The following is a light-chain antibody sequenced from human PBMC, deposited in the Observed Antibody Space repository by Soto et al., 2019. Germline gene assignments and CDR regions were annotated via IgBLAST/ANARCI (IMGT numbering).Light chain of an antibody. J-gene: IGKJ1*01. Sequence: EIQMTQSPSTLSASVGERVTITCRASQSISSWLAWYQQKPGKAPKLLIYDASSLESGVPSRFSGSGSGTEFTLTISSLQPDDFATYYCQQYNSYSPTFGQGTKVEIK. CDR2: DAS. V-gene: IGKV1-5*01. CDR3: QQYNSYSPT. CDR1: QSISSW.